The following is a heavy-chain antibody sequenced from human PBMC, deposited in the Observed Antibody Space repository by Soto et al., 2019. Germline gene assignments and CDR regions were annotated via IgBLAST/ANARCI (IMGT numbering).Heavy chain of an antibody. CDR3: ARGLYCGGDCYSAPLDY. CDR2: ISYDGSNK. J-gene: IGHJ4*02. D-gene: IGHD2-21*02. CDR1: GFTFSSYA. Sequence: GSLRLSCAASGFTFSSYAMHWVRQAPGKGLEWVAVISYDGSNKYYADSVKGRFTISRDNSKNTLYLQMNSLRAEDTAVYYCARGLYCGGDCYSAPLDYWGQGTLVTVSS. V-gene: IGHV3-30-3*01.